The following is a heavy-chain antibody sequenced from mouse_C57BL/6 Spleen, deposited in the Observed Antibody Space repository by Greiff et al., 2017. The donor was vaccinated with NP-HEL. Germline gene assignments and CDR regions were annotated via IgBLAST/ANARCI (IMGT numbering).Heavy chain of an antibody. J-gene: IGHJ2*01. V-gene: IGHV1-82*01. D-gene: IGHD3-3*01. CDR1: GYAFSSSW. CDR3: ARTPRDYFDY. CDR2: IYPGDGDT. Sequence: VQLQQSGPELVKPGASVKISCKASGYAFSSSWMNWVKQRPGKGLEWIGRIYPGDGDTNYNGKFKGKATLTADKSSSTAYMQLSSLTSEDSAVYFWARTPRDYFDYWGQGTTLTVSS.